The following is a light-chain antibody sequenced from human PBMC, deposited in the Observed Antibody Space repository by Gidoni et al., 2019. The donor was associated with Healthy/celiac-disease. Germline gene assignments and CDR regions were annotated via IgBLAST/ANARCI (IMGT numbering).Light chain of an antibody. CDR1: QSLLQSNGYTY. V-gene: IGKV2-28*01. Sequence: DIVMTQSPLSLPVTPGEPASISCRSSQSLLQSNGYTYLDWYLQKPGQSPQLLIYLGSNRASGVPDRFSGSGSDTDFTLKISRVEAEDVGVYYCMQALQSPITFGQGTRLEIK. J-gene: IGKJ5*01. CDR2: LGS. CDR3: MQALQSPIT.